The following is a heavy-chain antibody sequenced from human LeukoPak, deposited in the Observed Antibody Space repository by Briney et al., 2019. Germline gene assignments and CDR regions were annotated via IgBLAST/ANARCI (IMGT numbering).Heavy chain of an antibody. D-gene: IGHD4-23*01. CDR2: IYYSGST. Sequence: PSETLSLTCTVSGGSISSYYWSWIRQPPGKGLEWIGYIYYSGSTNYNPSLKSRVTISVDTSKNQFSLKLSSVTAADTAVYYCARDRRLRWWSRGAFDIWGQGTMVTVSS. CDR1: GGSISSYY. CDR3: ARDRRLRWWSRGAFDI. V-gene: IGHV4-59*01. J-gene: IGHJ3*02.